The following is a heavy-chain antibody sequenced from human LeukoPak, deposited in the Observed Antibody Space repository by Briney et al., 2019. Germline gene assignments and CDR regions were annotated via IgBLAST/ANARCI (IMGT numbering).Heavy chain of an antibody. J-gene: IGHJ4*02. V-gene: IGHV3-21*04. Sequence: PGGSLRLSCAASGLTFSSYSMNCVRQAPGKGLEWVSSISSSSSYIYYADSVKGRFTISRDNAKNSLYLQMNSLRAEDTAIYYCATYRQVLLPFESWGQGTLVTVSS. CDR2: ISSSSSYI. D-gene: IGHD2-8*02. CDR1: GLTFSSYS. CDR3: ATYRQVLLPFES.